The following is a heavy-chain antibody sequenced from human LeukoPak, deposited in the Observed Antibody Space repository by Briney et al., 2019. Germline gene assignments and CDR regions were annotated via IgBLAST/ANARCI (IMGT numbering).Heavy chain of an antibody. CDR2: ISGSGGST. J-gene: IGHJ4*02. CDR3: AKPPYYYDSSGYYYDFDY. V-gene: IGHV3-23*01. Sequence: GGSLRLSCAASGFTFSSYAMSWVRQAPGKGLEWVSAISGSGGSTYYADSVKGRFTISRDNSKNTLYLQMNSLRAEETAVYYCAKPPYYYDSSGYYYDFDYWGQGTLVTVSS. D-gene: IGHD3-22*01. CDR1: GFTFSSYA.